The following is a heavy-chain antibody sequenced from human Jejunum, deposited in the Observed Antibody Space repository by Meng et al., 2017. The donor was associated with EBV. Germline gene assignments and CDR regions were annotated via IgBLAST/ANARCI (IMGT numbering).Heavy chain of an antibody. V-gene: IGHV4-59*01. CDR1: GASITDYN. J-gene: IGHJ5*02. Sequence: VQLKRAGHGRVRPSETLSPSCTVSGASITDYNWSWTRLSPGEGLEWIGYIPSGGFTNPNPSLKSRVAMSADTSKNQISLKLTSVTTADTAFYYCARAYYYGSGNYAWFGPWGPGTLVTVSS. CDR3: ARAYYYGSGNYAWFGP. D-gene: IGHD3-10*01. CDR2: IPSGGFT.